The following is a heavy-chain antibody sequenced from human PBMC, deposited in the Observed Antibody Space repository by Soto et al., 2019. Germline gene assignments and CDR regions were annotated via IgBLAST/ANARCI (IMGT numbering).Heavy chain of an antibody. CDR1: GYTFTGYY. Sequence: ASVKVSCKASGYTFTGYYMHWVRQAPGQGLEWMGWINPNSGGTNYAQKFQGWVTMTRDTSISTAYMELSRLRSEDTAVYYCARARYTKYDYDYWGQGTLVTVSS. CDR2: INPNSGGT. V-gene: IGHV1-2*04. D-gene: IGHD5-12*01. CDR3: ARARYTKYDYDY. J-gene: IGHJ4*02.